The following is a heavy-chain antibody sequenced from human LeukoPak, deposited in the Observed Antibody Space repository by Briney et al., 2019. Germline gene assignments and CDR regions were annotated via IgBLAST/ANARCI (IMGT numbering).Heavy chain of an antibody. CDR2: IWFDGSNK. D-gene: IGHD2-15*01. Sequence: PGRSLRLSCAASGFTFSSYGRHWVRQAPGKGLEWVGVIWFDGSNKYYADSVKGRFTISRDNSKNTLYLQMNSLRAEDTAVYYCARGVGNFYYAMDVWGKGTTVTVSS. V-gene: IGHV3-33*01. CDR3: ARGVGNFYYAMDV. CDR1: GFTFSSYG. J-gene: IGHJ6*04.